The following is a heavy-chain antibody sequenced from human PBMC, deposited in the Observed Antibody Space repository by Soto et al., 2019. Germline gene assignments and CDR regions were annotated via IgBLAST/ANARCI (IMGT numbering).Heavy chain of an antibody. J-gene: IGHJ6*02. CDR1: GYSFISYW. CDR2: IYPGDSDT. Sequence: GESLKIACRGSGYSFISYWIGWVRQMPGKGLECMGIIYPGDSDTRYSPSFQGQVTISADNSISTAYLQWSSLKASDTAMYYCARHVATGTVLPYYGMDVWGQGTTVTASS. D-gene: IGHD1-1*01. CDR3: ARHVATGTVLPYYGMDV. V-gene: IGHV5-51*01.